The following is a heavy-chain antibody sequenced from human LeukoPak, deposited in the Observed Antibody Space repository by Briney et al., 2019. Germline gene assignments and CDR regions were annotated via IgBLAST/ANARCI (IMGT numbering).Heavy chain of an antibody. CDR2: IYPSGNT. CDR1: GGSFSSYF. Sequence: SETLSLTCSGSGGSFSSYFWSWVRQPAGKGLEWIRRIYPSGNTNYNPSLKSRVTLSVDTSKTQFSLRLSSVTAADTAVYYCAREDSGTYYNYYYFYMDVWGKGTTVTISS. J-gene: IGHJ6*03. D-gene: IGHD3-10*01. V-gene: IGHV4-4*07. CDR3: AREDSGTYYNYYYFYMDV.